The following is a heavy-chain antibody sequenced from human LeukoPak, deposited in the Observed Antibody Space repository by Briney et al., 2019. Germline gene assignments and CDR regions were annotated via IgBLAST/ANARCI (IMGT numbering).Heavy chain of an antibody. D-gene: IGHD3-16*01. CDR3: ARRVWVWGSYPSPLDY. J-gene: IGHJ4*02. CDR1: GGSISSGSYY. CDR2: IYTSGST. V-gene: IGHV4-61*02. Sequence: PSQTLSLTCTVSGGSISSGSYYWSWIRQPAGKGLEWIGRIYTSGSTNYIPSLKSRVTISVDTSKNQFSLKLSSVTAADTAVYYCARRVWVWGSYPSPLDYWGQGTLVTVSS.